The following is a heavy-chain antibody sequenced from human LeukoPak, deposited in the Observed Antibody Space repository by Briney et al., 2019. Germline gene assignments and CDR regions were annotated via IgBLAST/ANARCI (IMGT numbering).Heavy chain of an antibody. V-gene: IGHV1-69*05. CDR1: GGAFNTYA. CDR2: ITPIFRTA. J-gene: IGHJ5*02. Sequence: ASVKVSCKASGGAFNTYAISWVRQAPGQGLEWMGGITPIFRTANYAQRFQGRVTITTDESTSTAYMELNSLTFEDTAVYYCAILRYNWNNLDPWGQGTLVTVSS. CDR3: AILRYNWNNLDP. D-gene: IGHD1-1*01.